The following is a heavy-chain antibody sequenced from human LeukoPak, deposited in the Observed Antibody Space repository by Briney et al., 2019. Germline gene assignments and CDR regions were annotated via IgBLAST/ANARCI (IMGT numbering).Heavy chain of an antibody. CDR2: INPNRGGT. CDR3: ARASGDSCTSSTCFKSLYYYYMDV. J-gene: IGHJ6*03. V-gene: IGHV1-2*02. Sequence: ASVKVSCKASGYTFTGYYMQWVRQAPGQGLEWMGWINPNRGGTNYAQKFQGRATMTRDTSISTAYMELNRLRSDDTAVYYCARASGDSCTSSTCFKSLYYYYMDVWGKGTTVTVSS. D-gene: IGHD2-2*01. CDR1: GYTFTGYY.